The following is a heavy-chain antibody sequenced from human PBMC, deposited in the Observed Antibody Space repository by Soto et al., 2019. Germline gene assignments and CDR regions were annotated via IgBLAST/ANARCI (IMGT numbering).Heavy chain of an antibody. CDR3: ERPQYLPDDVFDV. CDR1: GFTFTNYW. J-gene: IGHJ3*01. V-gene: IGHV3-74*01. Sequence: EMQLVESGGGLVQPGGSLRLSCAASGFTFTNYWMQWVRQAPGKGLVWVSRINSDGSSTSHADSVKGRFTISRDNAKNTLYLQMSSLRAEDTAVYYCERPQYLPDDVFDVWGRGTVVTVSS. D-gene: IGHD2-2*01. CDR2: INSDGSST.